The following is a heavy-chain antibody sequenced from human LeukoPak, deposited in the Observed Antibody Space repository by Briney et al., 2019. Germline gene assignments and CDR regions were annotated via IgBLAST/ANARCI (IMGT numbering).Heavy chain of an antibody. J-gene: IGHJ4*02. CDR3: ARSTPYYDILTGSYYFDY. CDR1: GYTFTVYY. D-gene: IGHD3-9*01. V-gene: IGHV1-2*02. CDR2: INPNSGGT. Sequence: ASVKVSCTASGYTFTVYYMHWVRQAPGQGLEWMGWINPNSGGTNYAQKFQGRVTMTRDTSISTAYMELSRLRSDDAAVYYCARSTPYYDILTGSYYFDYWGQGTLVTVSS.